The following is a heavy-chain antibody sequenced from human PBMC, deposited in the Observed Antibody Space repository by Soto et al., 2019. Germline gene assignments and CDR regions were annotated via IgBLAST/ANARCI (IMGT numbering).Heavy chain of an antibody. CDR3: VRTIQPGTTTYFDY. D-gene: IGHD1-1*01. Sequence: PSETLSLTCTVSGGSISSGDYYWSWIRQPPGKGLEWIGYIYYSGSTYYNPSLKSRVTISVDTSKNQFSLKLSSVTAADTALYHCVRTIQPGTTTYFDYWGQGTLVTVSS. V-gene: IGHV4-30-4*01. CDR1: GGSISSGDYY. J-gene: IGHJ4*02. CDR2: IYYSGST.